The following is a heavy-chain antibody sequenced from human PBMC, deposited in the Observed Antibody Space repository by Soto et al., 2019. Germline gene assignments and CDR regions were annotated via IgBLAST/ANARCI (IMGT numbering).Heavy chain of an antibody. CDR1: KLTVGSSY. Sequence: LRLSCAASKLTVGSSYMTWVRQAPGKGLEWVSVIYSGGLTYYADSVKGRFTISRDTSKNTLYLQMNTLRADDTAVYYCASSAGFCSGGSCYDYWGQGTLVTVSS. V-gene: IGHV3-53*01. J-gene: IGHJ4*02. CDR3: ASSAGFCSGGSCYDY. D-gene: IGHD2-15*01. CDR2: IYSGGLT.